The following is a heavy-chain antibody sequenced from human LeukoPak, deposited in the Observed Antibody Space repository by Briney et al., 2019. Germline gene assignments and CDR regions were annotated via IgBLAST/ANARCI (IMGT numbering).Heavy chain of an antibody. J-gene: IGHJ4*02. D-gene: IGHD6-13*01. CDR1: GGSVSSGNYY. CDR3: ARVSAAGTGPDY. Sequence: SETLSLTCTVSGGSVSSGNYYWSRIRQPPGKGLEWIGFMSNSGHTDSIPSLKSRVTISVDTSKNQFSLKLNSVTAADTAVYYCARVSAAGTGPDYWGQGTLVTVSS. V-gene: IGHV4-61*01. CDR2: MSNSGHT.